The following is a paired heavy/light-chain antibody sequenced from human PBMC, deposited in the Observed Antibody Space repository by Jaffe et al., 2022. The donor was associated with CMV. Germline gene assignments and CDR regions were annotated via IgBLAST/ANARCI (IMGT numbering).Heavy chain of an antibody. J-gene: IGHJ5*02. CDR2: FDPEDGEV. D-gene: IGHD3-22*01. CDR3: TMLRRRLSLITVVGISHPKNEPANWFDP. V-gene: IGHV1-24*01. CDR1: GYSLTQSS. Sequence: QVQLVQSGAEVKQPGASVKVSCKVSGYSLTQSSIHWVRQAPGKGLEWMGGFDPEDGEVIYAQKLQGRVSMTEDTSTDTVYMEVGSLTSEDTAVYYCTMLRRRLSLITVVGISHPKNEPANWFDPWGQGTLVTVSS.
Light chain of an antibody. Sequence: ELLLTQSPGSLSLSPGERVTLSCRASQTVSSSNLAWYQQKPGQAPRLLIYGASSRATGIPDRFSGSGSGTDFTLTISRLEPEDFAVYYCQQYGSSPPSYIFGQGTKLEIK. CDR1: QTVSSSN. J-gene: IGKJ2*01. V-gene: IGKV3-20*01. CDR2: GAS. CDR3: QQYGSSPPSYI.